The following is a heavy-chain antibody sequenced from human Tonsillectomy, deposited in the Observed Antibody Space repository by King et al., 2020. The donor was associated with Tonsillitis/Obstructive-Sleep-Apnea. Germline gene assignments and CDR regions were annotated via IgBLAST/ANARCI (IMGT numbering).Heavy chain of an antibody. Sequence: EVQLVESGAEVKKSGESLRISCKGSGYSFTKYWISWVRQMPGKGLEWMGRIDPSDSYINYNPSFQGHVTISADKSISTAYLQWSSLKASDTAVYYCARLVYTAMDSDHYYGMDVWGQGTTVTVSS. CDR2: IDPSDSYI. CDR1: GYSFTKYW. CDR3: ARLVYTAMDSDHYYGMDV. V-gene: IGHV5-10-1*03. J-gene: IGHJ6*02. D-gene: IGHD5-18*01.